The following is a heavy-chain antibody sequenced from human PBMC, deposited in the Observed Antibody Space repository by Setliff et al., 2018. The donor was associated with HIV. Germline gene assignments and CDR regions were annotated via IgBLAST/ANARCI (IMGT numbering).Heavy chain of an antibody. V-gene: IGHV4-39*07. CDR2: VYYSGNT. D-gene: IGHD1-26*01. Sequence: SETLSLTCTVSGGSISSSNYYWGWIRQPPGKGLEWIGSVYYSGNTFYNPSLKSRVSISVDTSKNQIYLNLSSMTTADTAVYYCVGGYNFDYWGHGTLVTVSS. CDR3: VGGYNFDY. CDR1: GGSISSSNYY. J-gene: IGHJ5*01.